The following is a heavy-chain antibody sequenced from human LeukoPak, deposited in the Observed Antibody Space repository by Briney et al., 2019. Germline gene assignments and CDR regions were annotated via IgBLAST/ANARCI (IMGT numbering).Heavy chain of an antibody. CDR2: IFTSGNT. Sequence: PETLSLTCTASGGSINIYYWSWIRQPAGKGLEWIGRIFTSGNTNYNPSLKSRVTLSVDKSKNQFSLKLNSVTAADTAVYYCATSTVTTENSYHYIDVWGKGTTVTVSS. D-gene: IGHD4-17*01. CDR1: GGSINIYY. V-gene: IGHV4-4*07. J-gene: IGHJ6*03. CDR3: ATSTVTTENSYHYIDV.